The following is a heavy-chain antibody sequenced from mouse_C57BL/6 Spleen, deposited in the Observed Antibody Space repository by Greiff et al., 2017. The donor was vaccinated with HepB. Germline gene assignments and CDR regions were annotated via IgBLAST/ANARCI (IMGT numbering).Heavy chain of an antibody. CDR1: GFTFSDYG. V-gene: IGHV5-17*01. Sequence: EVQRVESGGGLVKPGGSLKLSCAASGFTFSDYGMHWVRQAPEKGLEWVAYISSGSSTIYYADTVKGRFTISRDNAKNTLFLQMTSLRSEDTAMYYCARNYYDYDVGYYYAMDYWGQGTSVTVSS. CDR2: ISSGSSTI. D-gene: IGHD2-4*01. CDR3: ARNYYDYDVGYYYAMDY. J-gene: IGHJ4*01.